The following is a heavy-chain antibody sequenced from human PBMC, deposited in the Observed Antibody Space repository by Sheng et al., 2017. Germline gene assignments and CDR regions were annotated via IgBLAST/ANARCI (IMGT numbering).Heavy chain of an antibody. V-gene: IGHV3-48*03. CDR2: ISSGSGSLT. CDR3: ARDRGFGGDFDF. D-gene: IGHD3-16*01. Sequence: ELQLVESGGNLVQPGGSLRLSCVGSGFTFSNHEMNWVRQAPGRGLEWVSYISSGSGSLTHYADSVKGRFTISRDNAKNSLYLQMNSLRVEDTAVYFCARDRGFGGDFDFWGQGILVTVSS. J-gene: IGHJ4*02. CDR1: GFTFSNHE.